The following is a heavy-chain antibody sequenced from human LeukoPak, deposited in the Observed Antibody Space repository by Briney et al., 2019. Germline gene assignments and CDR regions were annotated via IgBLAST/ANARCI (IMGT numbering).Heavy chain of an antibody. D-gene: IGHD5-24*01. J-gene: IGHJ4*02. CDR3: ATRVDGFWPEFDF. Sequence: GGSLRLSCSASGFTFSSYSMNWVRQAPGKGLEWVSSISSSSSYIYYADSGKVRFTTSRDNTRNTVDLQMSSLRADDTAIYYCATRVDGFWPEFDFWGQGTLLTVSS. CDR1: GFTFSSYS. CDR2: ISSSSSYI. V-gene: IGHV3-21*01.